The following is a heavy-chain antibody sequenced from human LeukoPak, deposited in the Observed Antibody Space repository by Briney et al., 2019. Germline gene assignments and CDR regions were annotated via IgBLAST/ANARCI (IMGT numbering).Heavy chain of an antibody. CDR3: ATDTRGFFDY. D-gene: IGHD1-1*01. J-gene: IGHJ4*02. V-gene: IGHV3-7*01. CDR2: INQYESEK. CDR1: GFAFSTYW. Sequence: GGSLRLSCAASGFAFSTYWVTWVRQAPGTGLEWVANINQYESEKYYVDSVKGRFTIFRDNAKNSLSLQLNSLSVEDTAVYYCATDTRGFFDYWGQGTLVTVSS.